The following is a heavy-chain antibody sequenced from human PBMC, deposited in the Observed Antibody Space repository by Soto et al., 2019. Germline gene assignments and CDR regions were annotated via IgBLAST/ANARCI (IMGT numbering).Heavy chain of an antibody. Sequence: QVQLVVSGGGVVQPGRSLRLSCAASGFIFSDHNMHWVRQVPGKGLEWVAVISYDGTNKYYADSVKGRFTISRDNSGNTLSLQMNSLGAGDTAVYYCAKDRSNSWSFDYWGQGTLVTVSS. CDR3: AKDRSNSWSFDY. CDR1: GFIFSDHN. V-gene: IGHV3-30*18. J-gene: IGHJ4*02. D-gene: IGHD6-13*01. CDR2: ISYDGTNK.